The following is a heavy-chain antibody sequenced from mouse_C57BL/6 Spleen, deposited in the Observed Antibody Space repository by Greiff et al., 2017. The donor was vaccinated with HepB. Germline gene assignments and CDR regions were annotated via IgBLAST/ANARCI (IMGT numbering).Heavy chain of an antibody. Sequence: EVKLMESGPGMVKPSQSLSLTCTVTGYSITSGYDWHWIRHFPGNKLEWMGYISYSGSTNYKPSLKSRISITHDTSKNHFFLKLNSVTTEDTATYYCARDYGSSYDWYFDVWGTGTTVTVSS. V-gene: IGHV3-1*01. CDR2: ISYSGST. D-gene: IGHD1-1*01. J-gene: IGHJ1*03. CDR3: ARDYGSSYDWYFDV. CDR1: GYSITSGYD.